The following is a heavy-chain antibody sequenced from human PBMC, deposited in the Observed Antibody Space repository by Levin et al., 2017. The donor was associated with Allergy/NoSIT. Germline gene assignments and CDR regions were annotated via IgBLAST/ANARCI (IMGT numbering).Heavy chain of an antibody. Sequence: SETLSLTCAVYGGSFSGYYWSWIRQPPGKGLEWIGEINHSGSTNYNPSLKSRVTISVDTSKNQFSLKLSSVTAADTAVYYCARGPRLFDDILTGNDYWGQGTLVTVSS. D-gene: IGHD3-9*01. CDR3: ARGPRLFDDILTGNDY. CDR2: INHSGST. CDR1: GGSFSGYY. J-gene: IGHJ4*02. V-gene: IGHV4-34*01.